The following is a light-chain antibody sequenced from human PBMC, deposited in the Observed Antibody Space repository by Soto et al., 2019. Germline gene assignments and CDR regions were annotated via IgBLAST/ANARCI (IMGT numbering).Light chain of an antibody. V-gene: IGLV1-44*01. CDR1: SSNIGTYT. CDR3: AAWDDTLNVSV. J-gene: IGLJ7*01. Sequence: QSVLTQPTSASGTPGQRVTISCSGGSSNIGTYTVNWYQQLPGMAPRLLMYTNNQRPSGVPDRFSGSKSGTSASLAISGLQSEDEADYYCAAWDDTLNVSVFGGGTQLTVL. CDR2: TNN.